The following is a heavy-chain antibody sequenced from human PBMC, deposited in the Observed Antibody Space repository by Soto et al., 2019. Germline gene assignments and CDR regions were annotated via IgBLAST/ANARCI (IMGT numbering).Heavy chain of an antibody. CDR3: ARDARYCSGGSCYQYNWFDP. D-gene: IGHD2-15*01. J-gene: IGHJ5*02. CDR1: GYTFSRYY. CDR2: INPSGGST. Sequence: APVKVSCKASGYTFSRYYLHWVRQAPGQGLEWMGIINPSGGSTSYAQKFQGRVTMTRDTSISTAYMELSRLRSDDTAVYYCARDARYCSGGSCYQYNWFDPWGQGTLVTVSS. V-gene: IGHV1-46*01.